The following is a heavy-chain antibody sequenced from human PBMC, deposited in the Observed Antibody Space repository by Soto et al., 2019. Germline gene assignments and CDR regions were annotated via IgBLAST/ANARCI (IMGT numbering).Heavy chain of an antibody. D-gene: IGHD2-15*01. CDR1: GFTFSSYE. V-gene: IGHV3-48*03. J-gene: IGHJ6*02. CDR3: ARDRRDVVVVAATPRYYYYGMDV. Sequence: GGSLRLSCAASGFTFSSYEMNWVRQAPGKGLEWVSYISSSGSTIYYADSVKGRFTISRDNAKNSLYLQMNSLRAEDTAVYYCARDRRDVVVVAATPRYYYYGMDVWGQGTTVTVSS. CDR2: ISSSGSTI.